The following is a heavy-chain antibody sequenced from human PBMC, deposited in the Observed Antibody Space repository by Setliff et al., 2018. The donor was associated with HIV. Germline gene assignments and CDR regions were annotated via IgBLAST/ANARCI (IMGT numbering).Heavy chain of an antibody. V-gene: IGHV3-74*03. Sequence: GGSLRLSCAATGSIFSISYMHWVRQAPGRGLEWVSLISSDGSTTTYADSVKGRFTVSRDNARNTLYLQINSLRPDDTAVYYCATDRFFVANYWGPGTLVTDSS. CDR1: GSIFSISY. CDR3: ATDRFFVANY. J-gene: IGHJ4*02. CDR2: ISSDGSTT. D-gene: IGHD2-8*01.